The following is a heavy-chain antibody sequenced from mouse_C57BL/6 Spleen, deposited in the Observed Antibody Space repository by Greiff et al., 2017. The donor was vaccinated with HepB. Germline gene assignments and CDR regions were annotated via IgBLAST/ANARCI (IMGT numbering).Heavy chain of an antibody. Sequence: VQLKQSGPELVKPGASVKISCKASGYSFTGYYMNWVKQSPEKSLEWIGEINPSTGGTTYNQKFKAKATLTVDKSSSTAYMQLKSLTSEDSAVYYCARRASPMDYWGQGTSVTVSS. J-gene: IGHJ4*01. D-gene: IGHD3-3*01. CDR2: INPSTGGT. CDR3: ARRASPMDY. V-gene: IGHV1-42*01. CDR1: GYSFTGYY.